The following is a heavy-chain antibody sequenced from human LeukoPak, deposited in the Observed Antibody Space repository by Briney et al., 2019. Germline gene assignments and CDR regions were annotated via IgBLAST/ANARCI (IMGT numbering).Heavy chain of an antibody. CDR3: ATVTPLIPSTGDGDY. J-gene: IGHJ4*02. D-gene: IGHD7-27*01. CDR2: FDPEDGET. V-gene: IGHV1-24*01. CDR1: GYTLTELS. Sequence: ASVKVSCKVSGYTLTELSMHWVRQAPGKGLEWMGGFDPEDGETIYAQKFQGRVTMTEDTSTDTAYMELSSLRSQDTAVYYCATVTPLIPSTGDGDYWGQGTLVTVSS.